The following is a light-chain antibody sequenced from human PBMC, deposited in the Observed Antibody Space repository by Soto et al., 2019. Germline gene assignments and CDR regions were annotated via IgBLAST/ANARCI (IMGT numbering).Light chain of an antibody. Sequence: EIVLTQSPGTLSLSPGERATLSCRASQSVSSSYLAWYQQKPGQAPRLLIYGTSSRATAIPDRFSGSGSGTDFTLTISRLEPEYFAVYYCQQYGRTFGQGTKVEIK. CDR2: GTS. CDR1: QSVSSSY. J-gene: IGKJ1*01. CDR3: QQYGRT. V-gene: IGKV3-20*01.